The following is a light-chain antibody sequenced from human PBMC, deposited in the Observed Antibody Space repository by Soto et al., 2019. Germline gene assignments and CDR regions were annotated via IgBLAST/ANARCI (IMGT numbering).Light chain of an antibody. CDR2: EVS. V-gene: IGLV2-14*01. CDR1: RRDVGGYNY. Sequence: QSVLTQPASVSGSPGQSITISCTGTRRDVGGYNYVSWYQQHPGKAPKLMIYEVSTRPSGVSNRFSGSKSGNTASLTISGLQAEDEADYYCSSYTRSSPYVFGTGTKVTVL. CDR3: SSYTRSSPYV. J-gene: IGLJ1*01.